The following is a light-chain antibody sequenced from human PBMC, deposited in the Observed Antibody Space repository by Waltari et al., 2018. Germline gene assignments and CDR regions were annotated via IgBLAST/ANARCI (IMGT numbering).Light chain of an antibody. V-gene: IGKV1-5*03. CDR3: QQYDNYPWT. Sequence: DIQMTQSPSTLSASVGDKVTITCRASQSVSSWLVWYQQSPGKAPKVLIYKASGVESGVPSRFSGSGSGTEFTLTISSLQPDDFATYYCQQYDNYPWTFGQGTKVEIK. CDR2: KAS. CDR1: QSVSSW. J-gene: IGKJ1*01.